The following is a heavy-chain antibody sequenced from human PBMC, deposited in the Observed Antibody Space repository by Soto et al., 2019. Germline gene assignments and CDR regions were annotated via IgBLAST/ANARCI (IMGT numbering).Heavy chain of an antibody. J-gene: IGHJ6*02. CDR3: ARELRIEARPGKNYYYYGMDV. D-gene: IGHD6-6*01. Sequence: ASVKVSCKASGYTFTGYYMHWVRQAPGQGLEWMGWINPNSGGTNYAQKFQGWVTMTRDTSISTAYMELSRLRSDDTAVYYCARELRIEARPGKNYYYYGMDVWGQGTTVTVSS. CDR1: GYTFTGYY. V-gene: IGHV1-2*04. CDR2: INPNSGGT.